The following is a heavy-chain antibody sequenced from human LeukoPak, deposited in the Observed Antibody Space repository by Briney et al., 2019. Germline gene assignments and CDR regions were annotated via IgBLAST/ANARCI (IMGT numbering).Heavy chain of an antibody. Sequence: GASVKVSCKVSGCTLTELSMHWVRQAPGKGLEWMGGFDPEDGETIYAQKFQGRVTMTEDTSTDTAYMELSSLRSEDTAVYYCATITAYYGSGSYQDYWGQGTLVIVSS. V-gene: IGHV1-24*01. CDR1: GCTLTELS. CDR3: ATITAYYGSGSYQDY. J-gene: IGHJ4*02. D-gene: IGHD3-10*01. CDR2: FDPEDGET.